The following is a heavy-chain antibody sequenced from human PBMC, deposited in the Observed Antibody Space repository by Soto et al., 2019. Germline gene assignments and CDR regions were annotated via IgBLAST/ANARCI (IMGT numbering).Heavy chain of an antibody. J-gene: IGHJ3*02. CDR1: GYNFTSYW. V-gene: IGHV5-51*01. D-gene: IGHD6-6*01. CDR3: ARHWQQLVRFSAFDI. CDR2: IYPGDSDT. Sequence: PGESLKISCKGSGYNFTSYWIGWVRQMPGKGLEWMGIIYPGDSDTRYSPSFQGQVTISADKSISTAYLQWSSLKASDTAMYYCARHWQQLVRFSAFDIWGQGTMVTVSS.